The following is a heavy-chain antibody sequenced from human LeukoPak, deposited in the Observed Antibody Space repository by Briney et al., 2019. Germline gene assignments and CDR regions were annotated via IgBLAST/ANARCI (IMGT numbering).Heavy chain of an antibody. CDR1: GFTFSRYG. D-gene: IGHD6-19*01. J-gene: IGHJ4*02. Sequence: PGGSLRLSCAASGFTFSRYGMHWVRQAPGKGLEWVAVISYDGSNKYYADSVKGRFTISRDNSKNTLYLQMNSLRAEDTAVYYCAKDRGSGWLGGDYFDYWGQGTLVTVSS. V-gene: IGHV3-30*18. CDR3: AKDRGSGWLGGDYFDY. CDR2: ISYDGSNK.